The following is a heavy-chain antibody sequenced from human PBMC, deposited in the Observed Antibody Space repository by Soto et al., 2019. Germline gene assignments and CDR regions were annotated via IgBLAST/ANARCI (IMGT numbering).Heavy chain of an antibody. CDR3: AKPYGPLSFDY. V-gene: IGHV3-23*01. J-gene: IGHJ4*02. CDR1: GFTFSMFA. D-gene: IGHD3-10*01. Sequence: GGSLRLSCAASGFTFSMFAMTWVRQAPGKGLEWVSTMKTDGRKYYADSVKGRFTISIDNSKNLLYLQMNSLRAEDTAVYYCAKPYGPLSFDYWGQGTLVTVSS. CDR2: MKTDGRK.